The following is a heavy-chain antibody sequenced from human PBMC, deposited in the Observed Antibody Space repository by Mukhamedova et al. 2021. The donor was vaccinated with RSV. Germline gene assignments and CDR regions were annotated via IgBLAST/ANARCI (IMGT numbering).Heavy chain of an antibody. CDR2: YRGTS. J-gene: IGHJ4*03. V-gene: IGHV4-61*07. Sequence: YRGTSDYNPSLKSRVTISIDASKRQFSLRLSSVTPVDMAVYYCAKLTMGRGSFDYWGQGTLVTVSS. D-gene: IGHD3-10*01. CDR3: AKLTMGRGSFDY.